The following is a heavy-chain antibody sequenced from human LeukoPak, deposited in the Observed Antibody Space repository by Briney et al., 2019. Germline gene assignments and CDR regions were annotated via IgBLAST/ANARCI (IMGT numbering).Heavy chain of an antibody. J-gene: IGHJ4*02. V-gene: IGHV5-51*01. CDR1: GYSFTSYW. CDR3: AQGYCSSTSCYPTDY. Sequence: GESPKISCKGSGYSFTSYWIGWVRQMPGKGLEWMGIIYPGDSDTRYSPSFQGQVTISADKSISTAYLQWSSLKASDTAMYYCAQGYCSSTSCYPTDYWGQGTLVTVSS. D-gene: IGHD2-2*01. CDR2: IYPGDSDT.